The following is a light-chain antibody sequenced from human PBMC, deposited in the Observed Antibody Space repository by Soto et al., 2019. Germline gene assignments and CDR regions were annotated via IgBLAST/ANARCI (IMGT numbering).Light chain of an antibody. CDR3: SLYTSNGSLI. V-gene: IGLV2-18*01. CDR1: TSDIDNYDS. Sequence: QSALTQPPSVSGSPGQSVTISCTGTTSDIDNYDSVSWYQQAPGTAPKLIIYDVHNRPSGAPDRFSGSTSGNTASLTISRLQAEDETDYFCSLYTSNGSLIFGPGTKLTVL. J-gene: IGLJ1*01. CDR2: DVH.